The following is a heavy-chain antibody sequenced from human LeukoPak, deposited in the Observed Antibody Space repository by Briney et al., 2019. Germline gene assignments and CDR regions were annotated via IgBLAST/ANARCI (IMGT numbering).Heavy chain of an antibody. Sequence: GASVKVSCKASGYTFTSYSISWVRQAPGQGLEWMGWISAYNGNTNYAQKLQGRVTMTTDTSTSTAYMELRSLRSDDTAVYYCARVWGTTVRRRDNWFDPWGQGTLVTVSS. CDR1: GYTFTSYS. CDR2: ISAYNGNT. J-gene: IGHJ5*02. V-gene: IGHV1-18*01. D-gene: IGHD4-11*01. CDR3: ARVWGTTVRRRDNWFDP.